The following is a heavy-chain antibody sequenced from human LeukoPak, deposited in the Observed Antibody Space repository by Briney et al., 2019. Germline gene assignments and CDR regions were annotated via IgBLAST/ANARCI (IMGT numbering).Heavy chain of an antibody. D-gene: IGHD3-22*01. J-gene: IGHJ3*02. CDR1: GGSISSSSYY. CDR2: IYSSGST. V-gene: IGHV4-39*01. CDR3: ARQTDYYDSSGYYIDAFDI. Sequence: PSETLSLTCTVSGGSISSSSYYWGWIRQPPGKGLEWLGSIYSSGSTYYNPSLKSRVTISVDTSKNQFSLKLSSVTAADTAVYYCARQTDYYDSSGYYIDAFDIWGQGTMVTVSS.